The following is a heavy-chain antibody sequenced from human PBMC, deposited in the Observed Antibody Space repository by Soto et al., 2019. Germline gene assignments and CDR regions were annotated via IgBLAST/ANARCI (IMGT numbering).Heavy chain of an antibody. D-gene: IGHD3-22*01. CDR3: AKDYSSDYSKWSDPS. V-gene: IGHV3-23*01. Sequence: GGSLRLSCAASGFPFSDFGMNWDRQTPGKGLEWLSTISSSGVNTHYSDSVKGRFTISRDNSKNTMYLQLSNLSAEDTALYLCAKDYSSDYSKWSDPSWGQGTQVTVSS. CDR2: ISSSGVNT. J-gene: IGHJ5*02. CDR1: GFPFSDFG.